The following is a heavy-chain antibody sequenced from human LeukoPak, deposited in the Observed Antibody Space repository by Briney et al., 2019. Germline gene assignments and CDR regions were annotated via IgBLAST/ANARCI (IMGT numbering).Heavy chain of an antibody. V-gene: IGHV3-66*01. Sequence: GGSLRLSCAASGFTFSSYAMSWVRKAPGKGLEWVSVIYSGGETHHSDSVKGRFTPSRDISKSTLYLQMNSLRPEDTAVYYCTRDPDAWGQGTLVTVSS. CDR1: GFTFSSYA. CDR3: TRDPDA. CDR2: IYSGGET. J-gene: IGHJ5*02.